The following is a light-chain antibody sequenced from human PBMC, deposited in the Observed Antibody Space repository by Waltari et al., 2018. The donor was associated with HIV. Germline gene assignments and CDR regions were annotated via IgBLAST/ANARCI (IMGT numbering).Light chain of an antibody. V-gene: IGLV2-8*01. Sequence: QSALTQPPSAPGSPGRSVPIPGTEARRDVVAFKYVSGYQQHPGKAPKLLIYDVTKRPSGVPDRFSGSKSGNTASLTVSGLQAEDEAHYYCSSYAGSSMSYAFGTGTKVTVL. CDR3: SSYAGSSMSYA. J-gene: IGLJ1*01. CDR1: RRDVVAFKY. CDR2: DVT.